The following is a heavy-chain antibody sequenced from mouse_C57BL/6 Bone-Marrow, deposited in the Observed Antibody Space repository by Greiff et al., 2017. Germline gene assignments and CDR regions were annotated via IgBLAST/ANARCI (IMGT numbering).Heavy chain of an antibody. CDR3: ARREAPGY. CDR2: ISSGGSYT. V-gene: IGHV5-6*01. J-gene: IGHJ2*01. CDR1: GFTFSSYG. Sequence: EVQRVESGGDLVKPGGSLKLSCAASGFTFSSYGMSWVRQTPDKRLEWVATISSGGSYTYYPDSVKGRFTISRANAQNNLYLQMSSLKSEETDMYYCARREAPGYWGQGTTLTVSS.